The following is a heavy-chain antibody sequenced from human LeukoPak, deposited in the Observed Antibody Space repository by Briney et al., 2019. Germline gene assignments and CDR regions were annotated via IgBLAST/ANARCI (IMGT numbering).Heavy chain of an antibody. D-gene: IGHD3-9*01. J-gene: IGHJ4*02. CDR2: ISSSSSYI. V-gene: IGHV3-21*01. Sequence: GGSLRLSCAASGFTFSSYSMNWVRQAPGKGLEWVSSISSSSSYIYYADSVKGRFTISRDYAKNSLYLQMNSLRAEDTAVYYCARDRYFDWPHAADYWGQGTLVTVSS. CDR1: GFTFSSYS. CDR3: ARDRYFDWPHAADY.